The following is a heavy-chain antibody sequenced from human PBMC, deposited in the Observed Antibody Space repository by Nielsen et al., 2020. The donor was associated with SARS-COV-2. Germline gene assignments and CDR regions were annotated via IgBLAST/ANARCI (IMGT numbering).Heavy chain of an antibody. CDR2: IWYDGSNK. CDR3: AKDRAIFMIYFTRGGPDY. J-gene: IGHJ4*02. CDR1: GFTFSSYG. Sequence: GESLKISCAASGFTFSSYGMHWVRQAPGKGLEWVAVIWYDGSNKYYADSVKGRFTISRDFSKSTLYLQMNSLRPEDTATYYCAKDRAIFMIYFTRGGPDYWGQGTLVTVSS. D-gene: IGHD3/OR15-3a*01. V-gene: IGHV3-30*02.